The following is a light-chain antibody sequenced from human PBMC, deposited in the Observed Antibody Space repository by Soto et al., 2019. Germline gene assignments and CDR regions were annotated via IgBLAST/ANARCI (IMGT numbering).Light chain of an antibody. J-gene: IGKJ1*01. CDR1: QSVSTY. V-gene: IGKV3-15*01. CDR3: QQYNNWPPWT. Sequence: EVVLTQSPATMSLYPGEGATLSCRASQSVSTYLGWYQQKPGQAPRLLIYGASTRATGIPARFSGSGSGTEFTLTISSLQSEDFAVYYCQQYNNWPPWTFGQGTKVDIK. CDR2: GAS.